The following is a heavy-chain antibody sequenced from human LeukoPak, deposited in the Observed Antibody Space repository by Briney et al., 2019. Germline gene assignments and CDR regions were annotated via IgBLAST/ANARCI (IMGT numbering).Heavy chain of an antibody. CDR1: GFTFSSYE. CDR2: IKQDGSGK. V-gene: IGHV3-7*01. Sequence: GGSLRLSCAASGFTFSSYEMNWVRQAPGKGLEWVANIKQDGSGKYYVDSVKGRFTISRDNAKNSVYLQMNTLRAEDTAVYYCARESNYGGGIFDYWGQGTLVTVSS. J-gene: IGHJ4*02. CDR3: ARESNYGGGIFDY. D-gene: IGHD4-11*01.